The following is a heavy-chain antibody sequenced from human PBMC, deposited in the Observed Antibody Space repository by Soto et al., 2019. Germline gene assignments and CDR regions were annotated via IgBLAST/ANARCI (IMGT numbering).Heavy chain of an antibody. Sequence: GGSLRLSCAPSGFTFDDYAIHLLRQAAEKGLACVLYLAWNSDTIPYADSVKGQFTISRDNSKNFLYLQMNSLSPDDTALYYCAKEIRGIHLCAFDHWGQGTLVTDSS. CDR3: AKEIRGIHLCAFDH. D-gene: IGHD5-18*01. V-gene: IGHV3-9*01. CDR1: GFTFDDYA. CDR2: LAWNSDTI. J-gene: IGHJ4*02.